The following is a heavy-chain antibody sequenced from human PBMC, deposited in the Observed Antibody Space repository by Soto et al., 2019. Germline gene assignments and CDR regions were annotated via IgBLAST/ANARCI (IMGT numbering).Heavy chain of an antibody. Sequence: QITLRESGPSLVKPTETLTLTCTFSGFSLTTTGVGVGWIRQPPGKALEWLAVVFWDGGERYSPSLKSRVTITKDTAKDQVVLTMTNIDPADTATYYCTQVYVRGSWGWYFHSWGQGTLVTVSS. CDR3: TQVYVRGSWGWYFHS. J-gene: IGHJ4*02. CDR1: GFSLTTTGVG. D-gene: IGHD3-16*01. CDR2: VFWDGGE. V-gene: IGHV2-5*02.